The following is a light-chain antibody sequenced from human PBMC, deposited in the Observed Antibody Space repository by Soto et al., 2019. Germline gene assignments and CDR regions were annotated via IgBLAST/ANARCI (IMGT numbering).Light chain of an antibody. Sequence: EIVMTQSPAILSVSPGERATLSCRASQSVSSYLAWYQQKPGQAPRRLIYGASIRATGIPDRFSGSGSGTDFTLTISRLEPEDFAVYYCQQYHNWPITFGQGTRLEIK. J-gene: IGKJ5*01. CDR2: GAS. V-gene: IGKV3D-15*01. CDR3: QQYHNWPIT. CDR1: QSVSSY.